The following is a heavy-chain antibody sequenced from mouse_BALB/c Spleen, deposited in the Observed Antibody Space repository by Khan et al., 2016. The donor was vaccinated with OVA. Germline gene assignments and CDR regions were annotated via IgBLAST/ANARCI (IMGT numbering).Heavy chain of an antibody. CDR2: ISYDGRN. CDR1: GYSITSVYY. V-gene: IGHV3-6*02. J-gene: IGHJ4*01. CDR3: AREERYYAMDY. Sequence: EVQLQESGPGLVKPSQSLSLTCSVTGYSITSVYYWNWIRQFPGNKLAWMGYISYDGRNKYNPSLKNRVPITRDSSKNRFFLKLKSVTTEDTATYYCAREERYYAMDYWGQGTSVTVSS.